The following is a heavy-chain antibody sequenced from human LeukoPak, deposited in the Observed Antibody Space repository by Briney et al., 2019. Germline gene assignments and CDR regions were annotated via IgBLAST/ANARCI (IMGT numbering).Heavy chain of an antibody. CDR2: IHYSGNT. CDR3: ARAYCGGDCYYYYYGMDV. CDR1: GSSISSYY. V-gene: IGHV4-59*01. Sequence: SETLSLTCTVSGSSISSYYWSWIRQPPGKGLEWIGYIHYSGNTNYNPSLRSRVTISVDMSKNQLSLKLSSVTAADTAVYYCARAYCGGDCYYYYYGMDVWGQGTTVTVSS. D-gene: IGHD2-21*02. J-gene: IGHJ6*02.